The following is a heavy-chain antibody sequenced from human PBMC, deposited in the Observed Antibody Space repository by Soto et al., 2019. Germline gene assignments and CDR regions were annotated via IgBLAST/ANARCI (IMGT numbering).Heavy chain of an antibody. D-gene: IGHD3-10*01. J-gene: IGHJ2*01. CDR2: ISGSGGST. V-gene: IGHV3-23*01. Sequence: EVQRLESGGGLVQPGGSLRLSCAASGFTFSSYAISWVRQAPGKGLEWVSDISGSGGSTYYADSVKGRCTVSRDNSKNTLYLQMNSLRAEDTAVYYCANFVDHYYGTQQDLWGRGILIAVSS. CDR3: ANFVDHYYGTQQDL. CDR1: GFTFSSYA.